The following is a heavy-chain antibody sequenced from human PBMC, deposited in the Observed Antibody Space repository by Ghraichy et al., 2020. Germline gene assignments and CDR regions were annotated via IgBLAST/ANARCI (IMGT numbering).Heavy chain of an antibody. CDR1: GFSLSTNGVG. J-gene: IGHJ4*02. CDR2: IYWDDDK. D-gene: IGHD6-19*01. Sequence: SGPTLVKPTQTLTLTCTFSGFSLSTNGVGVGWIRQPPGKALEWLALIYWDDDKRYSPSLKSRLTITKDTSKNQVVLTVTNMDPEDTATYYCAHRPIVSRGGWNIYFDYWGQGTLVTISS. V-gene: IGHV2-5*02. CDR3: AHRPIVSRGGWNIYFDY.